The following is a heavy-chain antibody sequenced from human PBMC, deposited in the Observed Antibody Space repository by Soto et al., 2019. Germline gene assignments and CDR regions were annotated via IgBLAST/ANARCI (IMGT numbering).Heavy chain of an antibody. V-gene: IGHV3-23*01. D-gene: IGHD1-1*01. CDR3: AKAPNWNHESGYFDC. J-gene: IGHJ4*02. CDR1: GFTFSNYA. CDR2: VSGSGNTP. Sequence: GGSLRLSCAASGFTFSNYAMTWVRQAPGRGLEWVSGVSGSGNTPYYADSVKGRFTISRDNSKNTLYLQTNSLRADDTAVYFCAKAPNWNHESGYFDCWGQGTLVTVSS.